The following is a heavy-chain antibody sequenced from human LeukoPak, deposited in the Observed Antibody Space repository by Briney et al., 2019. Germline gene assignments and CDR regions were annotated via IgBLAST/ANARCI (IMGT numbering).Heavy chain of an antibody. CDR3: ATRGDSPQWYFDL. D-gene: IGHD2-21*01. CDR1: GFTFSSYG. CDR2: IRYDGSNK. Sequence: GGSLRLSCAASGFTFSSYGMHWVRQAPGKGLEWVAFIRYDGSNKYYADSVKGRFTISRDNSKNTLYLQMNSLRAEDTAVYYCATRGDSPQWYFDLWGRGTLVAVSS. V-gene: IGHV3-30*02. J-gene: IGHJ2*01.